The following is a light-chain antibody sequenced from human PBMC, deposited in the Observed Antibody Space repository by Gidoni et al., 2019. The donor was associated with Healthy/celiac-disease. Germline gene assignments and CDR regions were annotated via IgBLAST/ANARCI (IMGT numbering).Light chain of an antibody. J-gene: IGKJ4*01. V-gene: IGKV3-20*01. CDR2: GAS. CDR3: QQYGSSPPST. Sequence: IVLTPSPVTLSLSPGERATLSCRASQSVSSSYLAWYQQKPGQAPRRPIYGASSRATGIPDRFSGSGSGTDCTLTISRLEPEDVAVYYCQQYGSSPPSTFGGXTKVEIK. CDR1: QSVSSSY.